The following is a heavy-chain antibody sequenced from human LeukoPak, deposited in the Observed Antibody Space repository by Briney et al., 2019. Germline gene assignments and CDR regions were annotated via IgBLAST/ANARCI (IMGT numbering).Heavy chain of an antibody. V-gene: IGHV1-58*01. CDR3: AADHPALVPPTYYYYGMDV. Sequence: SVKASCTASGFTFTSSAVQWVRQARGQRLEWIGWIVVGSGNTNYAQKFQERVTITRDMSTSTAYMELSSLRSEDTAVYYCAADHPALVPPTYYYYGMDVWGQGTTVTVSS. J-gene: IGHJ6*02. D-gene: IGHD6-13*01. CDR1: GFTFTSSA. CDR2: IVVGSGNT.